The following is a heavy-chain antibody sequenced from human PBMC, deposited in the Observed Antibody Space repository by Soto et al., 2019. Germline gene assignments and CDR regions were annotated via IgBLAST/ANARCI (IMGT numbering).Heavy chain of an antibody. CDR3: AKDRPGDDFWSGYPYNWFDP. V-gene: IGHV3-23*01. J-gene: IGHJ5*02. CDR1: GFTFSSYA. Sequence: GGSLRLSCAASGFTFSSYAMSWVRQAPGKGLEWVSAISGSGGSTYYADSVKGRFTISRDNSKNTLYLQMNSLRAEDTAVYYCAKDRPGDDFWSGYPYNWFDPWGQGTLV. CDR2: ISGSGGST. D-gene: IGHD3-3*01.